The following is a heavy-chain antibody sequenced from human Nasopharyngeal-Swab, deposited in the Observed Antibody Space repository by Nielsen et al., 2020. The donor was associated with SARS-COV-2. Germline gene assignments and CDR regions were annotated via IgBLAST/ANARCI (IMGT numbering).Heavy chain of an antibody. J-gene: IGHJ4*02. Sequence: GESLKISCAASGFTFSSYWMSWVRQAPGKGLEWVANIKQDGSEKYYVDSVKGRFTISRDYAKNSLYLQMNSLRAEDTAVYYCARAPKRGSSGYQVVYWGQGTLVTVSS. CDR2: IKQDGSEK. CDR3: ARAPKRGSSGYQVVY. V-gene: IGHV3-7*03. D-gene: IGHD3-22*01. CDR1: GFTFSSYW.